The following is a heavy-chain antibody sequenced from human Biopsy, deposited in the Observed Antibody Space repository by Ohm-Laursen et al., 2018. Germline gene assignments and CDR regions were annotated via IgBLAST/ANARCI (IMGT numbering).Heavy chain of an antibody. V-gene: IGHV4-31*02. CDR2: IFYSANT. CDR1: GGSISSGGSY. Sequence: TLSLTWTVSGGSISSGGSYWSWIRQRPGKGLEWIGYIFYSANTYYNPSLKSRVTISVDTSKNQFSLKLNSVTAADTAVYYCARGDYFDSNGYFWFDPWGQGTLVTVSS. D-gene: IGHD3-22*01. CDR3: ARGDYFDSNGYFWFDP. J-gene: IGHJ5*02.